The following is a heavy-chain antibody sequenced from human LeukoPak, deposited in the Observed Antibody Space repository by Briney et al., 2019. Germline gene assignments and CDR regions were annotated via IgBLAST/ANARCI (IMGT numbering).Heavy chain of an antibody. CDR2: ISGGGGST. CDR1: GFTFSSYW. D-gene: IGHD2-2*01. CDR3: AKDTGYCSSTSCYGYDY. Sequence: GGSPRLSCAASGFTFSSYWMSWVRQAPGKGLEWVSAISGGGGSTYYADSVKGRFTISRDNSKNTLYLQMNSLRAEDTAVYYCAKDTGYCSSTSCYGYDYWGQGTLVTVSS. V-gene: IGHV3-23*01. J-gene: IGHJ4*02.